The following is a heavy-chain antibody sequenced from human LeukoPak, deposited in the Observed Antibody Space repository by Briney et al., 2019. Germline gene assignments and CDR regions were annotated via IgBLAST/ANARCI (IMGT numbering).Heavy chain of an antibody. Sequence: PGGSLRLSCAASGLSVSSNYMSWVRQAPGKGLEWVSVIFPGGATYYADSVKGRFTISRDNSKNTLYLQMNSLRAEDTAVYYCAKGRGWEASYYYYYMDVWGKGTTVTISS. V-gene: IGHV3-53*05. CDR1: GLSVSSNY. CDR2: IFPGGAT. D-gene: IGHD1-26*01. CDR3: AKGRGWEASYYYYYMDV. J-gene: IGHJ6*03.